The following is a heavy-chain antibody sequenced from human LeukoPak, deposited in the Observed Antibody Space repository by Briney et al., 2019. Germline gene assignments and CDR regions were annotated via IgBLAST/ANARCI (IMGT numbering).Heavy chain of an antibody. CDR2: ISGSGDNT. V-gene: IGHV3-23*01. CDR1: GFTFNNYA. Sequence: GGSLRLSCAASGFTFNNYAMSWVRQAPGKGLEWVSTISGSGDNTYYADSVKGRFAISRDNAKNSLYLQMSNLRAEDTAVYFCARGGGLDVWGQGATVTVSS. CDR3: ARGGGLDV. J-gene: IGHJ6*02. D-gene: IGHD3-16*01.